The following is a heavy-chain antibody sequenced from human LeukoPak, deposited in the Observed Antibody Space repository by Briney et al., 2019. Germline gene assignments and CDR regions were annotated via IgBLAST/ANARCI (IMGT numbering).Heavy chain of an antibody. D-gene: IGHD6-19*01. CDR1: GGSISSHY. CDR3: ARVGYSSGWSHFDL. CDR2: IFYSGST. J-gene: IGHJ2*01. V-gene: IGHV4-59*11. Sequence: SETLSLTCTVSGGSISSHYWSWIRQPPGKGPEWIAYIFYSGSTNYNPSLRNRVTISVDTSKNQFSLELSSVTAADTAVYYCARVGYSSGWSHFDLWGRGTLVTVSS.